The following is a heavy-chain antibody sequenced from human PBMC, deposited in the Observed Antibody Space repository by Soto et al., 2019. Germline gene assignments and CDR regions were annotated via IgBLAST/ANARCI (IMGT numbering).Heavy chain of an antibody. CDR2: IYYSGST. CDR1: GGSISSYY. CDR3: ASWVVAATGDY. D-gene: IGHD2-15*01. J-gene: IGHJ4*02. V-gene: IGHV4-59*08. Sequence: SETLSLTCTVSGGSISSYYWSWIRQPPGKGLEWIGYIYYSGSTNYNPSLKSRVTISVDTSKNQFSLKLSSVTAADTAVYYCASWVVAATGDYWGQGTLVTVSS.